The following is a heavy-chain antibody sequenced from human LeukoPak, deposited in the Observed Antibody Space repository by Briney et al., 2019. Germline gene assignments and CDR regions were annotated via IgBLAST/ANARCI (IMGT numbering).Heavy chain of an antibody. CDR1: GFTFSNAW. CDR3: TTGALYYYYGMDV. V-gene: IGHV3-15*01. J-gene: IGHJ6*02. Sequence: GGSLRLSCAASGFTFSNAWMSWVRQAPGKGLEWVGRIKSKTDGGTTDYAAPVKGRFIISRDDSKNTLYLQMNSLKIEDTAVYYCTTGALYYYYGMDVWGQGTTVTVSS. CDR2: IKSKTDGGTT.